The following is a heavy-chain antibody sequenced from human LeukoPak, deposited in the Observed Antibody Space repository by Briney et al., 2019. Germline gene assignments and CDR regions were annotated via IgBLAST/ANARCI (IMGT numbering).Heavy chain of an antibody. CDR1: GGSFSDYY. V-gene: IGHV4-59*10. CDR3: ARVDSSSLLDY. Sequence: SETLSLTYAVYGGSFSDYYWSWIRQPAGKGLEWIGRIYTSGSTNYNPSLKSRVTISVDTSKNQFSLKLSSVTAADTAVYYCARVDSSSLLDYWGQGTLVTVSS. CDR2: IYTSGST. D-gene: IGHD6-6*01. J-gene: IGHJ4*02.